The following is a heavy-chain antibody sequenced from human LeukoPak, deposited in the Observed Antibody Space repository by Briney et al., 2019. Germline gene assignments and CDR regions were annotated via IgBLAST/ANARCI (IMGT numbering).Heavy chain of an antibody. CDR2: IYHSGST. V-gene: IGHV4-38-2*02. CDR3: ARVVTTGTTDAFDI. CDR1: GYSISSGYY. J-gene: IGHJ3*02. D-gene: IGHD1-1*01. Sequence: SETLSLTCTVSGYSISSGYYWGWIRQPPGKGLEWIGSIYHSGSTYYNPSLKSRVTISVDTSKNQFSLKLSSVTAADTAVYYCARVVTTGTTDAFDIWGQGTMVTVSS.